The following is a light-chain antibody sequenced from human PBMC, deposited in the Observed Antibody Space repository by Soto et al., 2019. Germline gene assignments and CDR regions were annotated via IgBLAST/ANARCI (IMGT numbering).Light chain of an antibody. J-gene: IGKJ2*01. CDR3: QQYGRSPGT. V-gene: IGKV3-20*01. CDR1: QSVSSSY. CDR2: AAS. Sequence: EIVLTQSPGTLSLSPGERATLSCRASQSVSSSYLAWYQQKPGQAPRLLIYAASSRATGIPDRFSGSGSGTDFTLTISRLEPEDCAVYYCQQYGRSPGTFGQGTKLEIK.